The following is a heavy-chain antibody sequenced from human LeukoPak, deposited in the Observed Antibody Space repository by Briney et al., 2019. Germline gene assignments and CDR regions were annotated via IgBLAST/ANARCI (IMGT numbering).Heavy chain of an antibody. Sequence: GASVKVSCKASGYTFSNYGISWVRQAPGQGLEWMGWINPNSGGTNYAQKFQGRVTMTRDTSISTAYMELSRLRSDDTAVYYCARGNWIQYYDILTGYSYGDYWGQGTLVTVSS. CDR1: GYTFSNYG. CDR3: ARGNWIQYYDILTGYSYGDY. J-gene: IGHJ4*02. V-gene: IGHV1-2*02. D-gene: IGHD3-9*01. CDR2: INPNSGGT.